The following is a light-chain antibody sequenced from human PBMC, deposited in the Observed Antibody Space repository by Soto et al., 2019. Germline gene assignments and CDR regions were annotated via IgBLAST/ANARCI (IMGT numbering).Light chain of an antibody. V-gene: IGKV1-5*01. J-gene: IGKJ2*03. CDR3: QQYNTWYS. CDR2: DAS. CDR1: QTISQW. Sequence: DIQMTQSPSTLSASLGDRVTITCRASQTISQWLAWYQLKPGKAPKLLIYDASSLETGVPSRFSGSGSGTEFALTISSLQPDDFATYYCQQYNTWYSFGQGTKLEVK.